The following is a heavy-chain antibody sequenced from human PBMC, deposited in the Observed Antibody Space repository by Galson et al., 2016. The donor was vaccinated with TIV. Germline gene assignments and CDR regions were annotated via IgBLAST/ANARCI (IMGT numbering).Heavy chain of an antibody. Sequence: QSGAEVKKPGDSLKITCQASGYKLSDYWIGWVRRMPGKGLEWMAIIFPGDSQTRYSPSFEGQVTITADKSISAAYLHLNSLRASDTAIYYCARHRENPWIETCVDTWGQGTRVTVSS. CDR1: GYKLSDYW. J-gene: IGHJ5*02. V-gene: IGHV5-51*01. D-gene: IGHD5-12*01. CDR2: IFPGDSQT. CDR3: ARHRENPWIETCVDT.